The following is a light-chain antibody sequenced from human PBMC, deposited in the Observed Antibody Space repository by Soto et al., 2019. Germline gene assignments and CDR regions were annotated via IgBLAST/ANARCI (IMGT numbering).Light chain of an antibody. J-gene: IGKJ1*01. CDR2: GAS. V-gene: IGKV3-15*01. Sequence: EIVMTQSPATLSVSPGERATLSCRASQSVSTNLAWYQQIPGQAPRLLIYGASTRATGIPARFSGSGPGTEFTLTISSLQSEDFAVYYCQQYNYWWTFGQGTKVDIK. CDR3: QQYNYWWT. CDR1: QSVSTN.